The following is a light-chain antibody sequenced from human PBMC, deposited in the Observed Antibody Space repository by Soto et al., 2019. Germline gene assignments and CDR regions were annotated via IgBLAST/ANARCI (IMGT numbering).Light chain of an antibody. CDR1: NSDIGGYNY. Sequence: QLVLTQPRSVSGSPGQSVTISCTGTNSDIGGYNYVSWYQQHPGKAPKVIIYDVSRRPSGVPDRFSGSKSGNTASLTISGLQAEDEADYYCCSYAGTYNFWVFGGGTKVTVL. CDR2: DVS. V-gene: IGLV2-11*01. J-gene: IGLJ3*02. CDR3: CSYAGTYNFWV.